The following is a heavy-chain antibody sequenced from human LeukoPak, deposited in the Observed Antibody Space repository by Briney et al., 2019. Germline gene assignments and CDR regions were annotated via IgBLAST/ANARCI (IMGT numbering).Heavy chain of an antibody. J-gene: IGHJ5*02. CDR1: GGSFSGYY. CDR3: ARGPIEGGLDP. D-gene: IGHD3-16*01. Sequence: SETLSLTWAVYGGSFSGYYWSWIRQPPGKGLEWIGEINHSGSTNYNPSLKSRVTISVDTSKNQFSLKLSSVTAADTAVYYCARGPIEGGLDPWGQGTLVTVSS. CDR2: INHSGST. V-gene: IGHV4-34*01.